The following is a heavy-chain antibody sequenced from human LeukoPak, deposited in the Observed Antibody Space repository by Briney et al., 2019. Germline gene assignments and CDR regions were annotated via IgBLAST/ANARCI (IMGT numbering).Heavy chain of an antibody. Sequence: GGSLRLSCAASGFTFSSYSMNWVRQAPGKGLEWVSSISSSSSYIYYADSVKGRFTISRDNAKNSLYLQMNSLRAEDTAVYYCARGYYDFWSGYYPYYYYYYYMDVWGKGTTVTVSS. J-gene: IGHJ6*03. CDR1: GFTFSSYS. V-gene: IGHV3-21*06. D-gene: IGHD3-3*01. CDR3: ARGYYDFWSGYYPYYYYYYYMDV. CDR2: ISSSSSYI.